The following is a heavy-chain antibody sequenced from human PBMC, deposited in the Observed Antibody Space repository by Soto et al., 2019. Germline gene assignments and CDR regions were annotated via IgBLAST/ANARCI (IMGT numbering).Heavy chain of an antibody. Sequence: GGSLRLSCAASGFTFSSYAMSWVRQAPGKGLEWVSAISGSGGSTYYAGSVKGRFTISRDNSKNTLYLQMNSLRAEDTAVYYCAKDWDSSSFYYFDYWGQGTLVTVS. J-gene: IGHJ4*02. CDR1: GFTFSSYA. V-gene: IGHV3-23*01. D-gene: IGHD6-6*01. CDR3: AKDWDSSSFYYFDY. CDR2: ISGSGGST.